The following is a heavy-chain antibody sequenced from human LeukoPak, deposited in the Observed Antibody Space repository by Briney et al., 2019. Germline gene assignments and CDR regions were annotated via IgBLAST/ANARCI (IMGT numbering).Heavy chain of an antibody. Sequence: PSETLSLTCTVSGGSISSYYWSWIRQPPGKGLEWIGYIYYSGSTNYNPSLKSRVTISVDTSKNQFSLKLSSVTAADTAVYYYARERIAVAGGYYFDYWGQGTLVTVSS. CDR1: GGSISSYY. CDR2: IYYSGST. D-gene: IGHD6-19*01. J-gene: IGHJ4*02. V-gene: IGHV4-59*01. CDR3: ARERIAVAGGYYFDY.